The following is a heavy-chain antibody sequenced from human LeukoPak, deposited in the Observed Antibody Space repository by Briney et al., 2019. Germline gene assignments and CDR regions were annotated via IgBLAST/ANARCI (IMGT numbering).Heavy chain of an antibody. CDR3: AKGGAAGTLFYDY. V-gene: IGHV3-30-3*01. Sequence: PGRSLRLSCAASGFTFSSYAMHWVRQAPGKGLEWVAVISYDGSNKYYADSVKGRFTISRDNSKNTLYLQMNSLRAEDTAVYYCAKGGAAGTLFYDYWGQGTLVTVSS. D-gene: IGHD6-13*01. CDR2: ISYDGSNK. CDR1: GFTFSSYA. J-gene: IGHJ4*02.